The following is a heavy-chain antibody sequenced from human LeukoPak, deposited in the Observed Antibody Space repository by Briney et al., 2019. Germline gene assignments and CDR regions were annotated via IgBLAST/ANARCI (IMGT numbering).Heavy chain of an antibody. J-gene: IGHJ4*02. CDR3: ARDGGYFDWLPTFDY. CDR2: IKQDGSEK. V-gene: IGHV3-7*01. D-gene: IGHD3-9*01. CDR1: GFTFSSYW. Sequence: GGSLRLSCAASGFTFSSYWMSWVRQAPGKGLEWVANIKQDGSEKYYVDSVKGRFTISRDNAKNSLYLQMNSLRAEDMAVYYCARDGGYFDWLPTFDYWGQGTLVTVSS.